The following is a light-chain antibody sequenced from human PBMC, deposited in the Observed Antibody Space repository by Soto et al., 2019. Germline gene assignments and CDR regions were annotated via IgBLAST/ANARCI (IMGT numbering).Light chain of an antibody. CDR1: QSVSSN. J-gene: IGKJ1*01. CDR2: GAS. Sequence: EIVGTQSPSTLSLCPLEIATLSCRASQSVSSNLAWYQQKPGQAPRLLIYGASTRATGIPARFSGSGSGTEFTLTISSLQSEDFAVYYCQQYNNWPPWTFGQGTKVDIK. V-gene: IGKV3-15*01. CDR3: QQYNNWPPWT.